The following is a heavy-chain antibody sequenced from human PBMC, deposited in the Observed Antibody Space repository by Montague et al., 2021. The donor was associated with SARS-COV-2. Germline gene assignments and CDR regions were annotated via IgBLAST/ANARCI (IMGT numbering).Heavy chain of an antibody. CDR1: GFSLSTSGVG. CDR2: IYWDDDK. J-gene: IGHJ5*02. V-gene: IGHV2-5*02. Sequence: PALVKPTQTLTLTCTFSGFSLSTSGVGVGWIRQPPGKALEWLALIYWDDDKRYSPSLKSRLTNTKETSKNQVVLTMTNMDPVDTATYYCAHRGIAVAGPGFDPWGQGTLVTVSS. CDR3: AHRGIAVAGPGFDP. D-gene: IGHD6-19*01.